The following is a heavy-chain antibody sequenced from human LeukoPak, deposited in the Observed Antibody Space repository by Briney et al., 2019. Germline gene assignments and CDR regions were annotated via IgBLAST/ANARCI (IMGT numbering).Heavy chain of an antibody. CDR2: IRYDGSKK. J-gene: IGHJ4*02. D-gene: IGHD3-22*01. CDR3: AKDLYDSPFDY. V-gene: IGHV3-30*02. CDR1: GFTFSSYW. Sequence: GGSLRLSCAASGFTFSSYWMSWVRQAPGKGLDWVAFIRYDGSKKYYADSVKGRFTISRDSSKNTLYLQMNSLRAEDTAVYYCAKDLYDSPFDYWGQGTLVTVSS.